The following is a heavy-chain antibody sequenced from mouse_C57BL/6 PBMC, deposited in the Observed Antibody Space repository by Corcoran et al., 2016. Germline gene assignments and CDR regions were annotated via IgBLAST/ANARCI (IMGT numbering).Heavy chain of an antibody. CDR2: IYPGDGDT. J-gene: IGHJ4*01. Sequence: QVQLQQSGAELVKPGASVKISCKASGYAFSSYWMNWVKQRPGKGLEWIGQIYPGDGDTNYNGKFKGKATLTADKSSSTAYMQLSSLTSEDSAVYFWARSAITTDAMDYWGQGTSVTVSS. V-gene: IGHV1-80*01. D-gene: IGHD1-1*01. CDR3: ARSAITTDAMDY. CDR1: GYAFSSYW.